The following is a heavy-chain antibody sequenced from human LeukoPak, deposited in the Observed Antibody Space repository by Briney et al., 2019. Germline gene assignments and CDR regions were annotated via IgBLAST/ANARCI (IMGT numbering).Heavy chain of an antibody. CDR3: ARDHTVRDSSGYYRPQYASDI. Sequence: SETPSLTCTVSGYSISSGYYWGWIRQPPGKGLDWIGSIYHSGSTYYNPSLKSRVTISVDTSKNQFSLKLSSVTAADTAVYYCARDHTVRDSSGYYRPQYASDIWGQGTMVTVSS. D-gene: IGHD3-22*01. CDR2: IYHSGST. CDR1: GYSISSGYY. J-gene: IGHJ3*02. V-gene: IGHV4-38-2*02.